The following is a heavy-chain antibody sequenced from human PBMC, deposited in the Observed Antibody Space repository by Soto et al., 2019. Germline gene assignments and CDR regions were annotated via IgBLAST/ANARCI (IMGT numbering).Heavy chain of an antibody. CDR3: ARTPGRIQLWYH. Sequence: QLQLQESGPGLVKPSETLSLTCTVSGGSISSSSYYWGWIRQPPGKGLEWIGSIYYSGSTYYNPSLKSRVTISVDTSKNQFSLKLSSVTAADTAVYYCARTPGRIQLWYHWGQGTLVTVSS. J-gene: IGHJ4*02. D-gene: IGHD5-18*01. CDR2: IYYSGST. V-gene: IGHV4-39*01. CDR1: GGSISSSSYY.